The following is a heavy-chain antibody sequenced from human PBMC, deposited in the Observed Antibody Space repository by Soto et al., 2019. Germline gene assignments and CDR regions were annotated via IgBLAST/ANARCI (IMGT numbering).Heavy chain of an antibody. CDR1: GGTFSSYA. CDR3: ARASTMWYGGNGFDY. J-gene: IGHJ4*02. CDR2: IIPIFGTA. D-gene: IGHD2-15*01. V-gene: IGHV1-69*12. Sequence: QVQLVQSGAEVKKPGSSVKVSCKASGGTFSSYAISWVRQAPGQGLEWMGGIIPIFGTANYAQKFQGRVTTTADESSSTAYMELSSLRSEDTAVYSCARASTMWYGGNGFDYWHQGTLVTVSS.